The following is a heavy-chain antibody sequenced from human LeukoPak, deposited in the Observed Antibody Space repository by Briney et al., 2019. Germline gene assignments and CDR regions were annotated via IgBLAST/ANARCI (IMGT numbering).Heavy chain of an antibody. CDR3: ATYNVKPAAMSSDWFDP. D-gene: IGHD2-2*01. CDR1: GYTFTSHY. Sequence: ASVKVSCKASGYTFTSHYIHWVRQAPGQGLEWMGIINPSGGSATYAQKFQGRVTMTRDGSTTTVYMELSRLRYDDTAVYHCATYNVKPAAMSSDWFDPWGQGTLVTVSS. CDR2: INPSGGSA. V-gene: IGHV1-46*01. J-gene: IGHJ5*02.